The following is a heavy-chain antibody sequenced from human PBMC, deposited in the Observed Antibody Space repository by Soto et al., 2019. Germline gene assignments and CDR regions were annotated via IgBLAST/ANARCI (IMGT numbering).Heavy chain of an antibody. CDR2: ISYDGSNK. Sequence: GGSLRLSCAASGLTFSSYGMHWVRQAPGKGLEWVAVISYDGSNKYYADSVKGRFTISRDNSKNTLYLQMNSLRAEDTAVYYCAKDLQRGVTLYYYGMDVWGQGTTVTVSS. CDR1: GLTFSSYG. D-gene: IGHD3-10*01. V-gene: IGHV3-30*18. CDR3: AKDLQRGVTLYYYGMDV. J-gene: IGHJ6*02.